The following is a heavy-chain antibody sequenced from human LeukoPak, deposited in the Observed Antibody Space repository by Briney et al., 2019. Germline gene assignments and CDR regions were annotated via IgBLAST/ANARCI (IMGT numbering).Heavy chain of an antibody. V-gene: IGHV3-21*01. CDR2: ISTSSSYI. CDR1: GFTFSNAW. CDR3: VRGIEVVPATDNWFDP. Sequence: PGGSLRLSCAASGFTFSNAWMSWVRQAPGKGLEWVSSISTSSSYIYYADSVKGRFTISRDNAKNSLYLQMNSLRAEDTAVYYCVRGIEVVPATDNWFDPWGQGTLVTVSS. D-gene: IGHD2-2*01. J-gene: IGHJ5*02.